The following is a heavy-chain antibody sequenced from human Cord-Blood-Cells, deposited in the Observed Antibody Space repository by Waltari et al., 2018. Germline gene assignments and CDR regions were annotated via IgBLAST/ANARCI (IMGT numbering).Heavy chain of an antibody. D-gene: IGHD5-12*01. CDR1: GGTFSSYA. J-gene: IGHJ4*02. V-gene: IGHV1-69*01. CDR3: ARVGGYSGYDVLDTPHYFDY. Sequence: QVQLVQSGAEVKKPGSSVKVSCKASGGTFSSYAISWVRQAPGQGLEWMGGIIPIFGTANYAQKFQGRVTITADESTSTAYMELSSLRSEDTAVYYCARVGGYSGYDVLDTPHYFDYWGQGTLVTVSS. CDR2: IIPIFGTA.